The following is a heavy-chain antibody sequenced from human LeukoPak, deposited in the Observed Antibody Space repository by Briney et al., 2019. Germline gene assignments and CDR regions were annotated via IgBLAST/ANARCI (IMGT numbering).Heavy chain of an antibody. CDR3: ARGRGRFLEWLPFDY. V-gene: IGHV4-34*01. J-gene: IGHJ4*02. CDR2: ISHSGST. D-gene: IGHD3-3*01. CDR1: GGSFSGFQ. Sequence: PSETLSLTCAVYGGSFSGFQWSWIRQPPGKGLEWIGEISHSGSTNYNPSLKSRVSISVDTSKNQFSLKLSSVTAADTAVYYCARGRGRFLEWLPFDYWGQGTLVTVSS.